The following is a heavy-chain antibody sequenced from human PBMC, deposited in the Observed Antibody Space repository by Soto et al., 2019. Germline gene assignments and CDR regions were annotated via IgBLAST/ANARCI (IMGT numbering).Heavy chain of an antibody. CDR3: ATSIAAHLGYYGMDV. Sequence: EVRLVESGGGLVKPGESLRLSCAASGFTFRSYSLNWVRQAPGKGLEWVSSISSTSNDIYYADSVKGRFIISRDNARDSLYLQMYSLSAEDTAIYFCATSIAAHLGYYGMDVWGQGTTVTVSS. V-gene: IGHV3-21*01. CDR2: ISSTSNDI. J-gene: IGHJ6*02. CDR1: GFTFRSYS. D-gene: IGHD6-6*01.